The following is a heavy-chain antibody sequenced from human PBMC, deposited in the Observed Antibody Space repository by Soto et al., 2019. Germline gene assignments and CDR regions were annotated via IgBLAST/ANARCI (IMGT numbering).Heavy chain of an antibody. CDR1: GYTFSTFP. V-gene: IGHV1-3*01. CDR3: ARKDYYGSGSYHFDY. J-gene: IGHJ4*02. D-gene: IGHD3-10*01. CDR2: INAANGDT. Sequence: QVHLVQSGAEVKKPGASVKVSCKASGYTFSTFPMHWARQAPGQNLEWMGWINAANGDTGYSQKFQGRVTITRDTSASTAYMELSGLRSEDTAVYYCARKDYYGSGSYHFDYWGQGTLVTVSS.